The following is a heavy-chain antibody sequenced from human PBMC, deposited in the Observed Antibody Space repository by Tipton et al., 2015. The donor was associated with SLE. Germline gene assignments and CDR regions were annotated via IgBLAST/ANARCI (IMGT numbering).Heavy chain of an antibody. V-gene: IGHV4-59*01. J-gene: IGHJ4*02. CDR2: IYYSGST. CDR3: ARCPPFDY. Sequence: LRLSCTVSGGSISSYYWSWIRQPPGKGLEWIGYIYYSGSTNYNPSLKSRVTISVDTSKNQFSLKLSSVTAADTAVYYCARCPPFDYWGQGTLVTVSS. CDR1: GGSISSYY.